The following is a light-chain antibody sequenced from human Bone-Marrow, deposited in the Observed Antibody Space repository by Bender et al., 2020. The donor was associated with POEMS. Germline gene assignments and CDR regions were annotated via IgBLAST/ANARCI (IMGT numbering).Light chain of an antibody. V-gene: IGLV3-1*01. Sequence: SYEVTQPPSVSVSPGQTASITCSGDDLGDKYVAWYQQKPGQSPVLVIYQDTKRPSGIPERFSGSNSGNTATLTISGTQAMDEADYYFQAWDPYSGLFGGGTK. CDR3: QAWDPYSGL. J-gene: IGLJ2*01. CDR1: DLGDKY. CDR2: QDT.